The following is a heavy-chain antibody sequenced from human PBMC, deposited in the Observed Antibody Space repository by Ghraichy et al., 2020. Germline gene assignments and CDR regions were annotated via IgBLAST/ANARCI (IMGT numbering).Heavy chain of an antibody. J-gene: IGHJ4*02. CDR1: GGSISSYY. D-gene: IGHD4-11*01. Sequence: ETLSLTCTVSGGSISSYYWSWIRQPPGKGLEWIGYIYYSGSTNYNPSLKSRVTISVDTSKTQFSLKLTSVTAADTAVYYCARTGATGGYWGQGTLVTVSS. CDR3: ARTGATGGY. CDR2: IYYSGST. V-gene: IGHV4-59*01.